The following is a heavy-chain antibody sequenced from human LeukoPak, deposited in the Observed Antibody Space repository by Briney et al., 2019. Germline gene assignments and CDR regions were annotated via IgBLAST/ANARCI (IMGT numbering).Heavy chain of an antibody. CDR3: TTFYTRLTDY. CDR1: GITLNTYW. CDR2: INQDGREQ. D-gene: IGHD2/OR15-2a*01. Sequence: GGSLRLSCAASGITLNTYWISWVRQAPGKGLEWLAAINQDGREQYYADSVKGRFTISRDNAKNSLVLQMHSLRAEDTAVYYCTTFYTRLTDYWGQGTLVTVSS. J-gene: IGHJ4*02. V-gene: IGHV3-7*05.